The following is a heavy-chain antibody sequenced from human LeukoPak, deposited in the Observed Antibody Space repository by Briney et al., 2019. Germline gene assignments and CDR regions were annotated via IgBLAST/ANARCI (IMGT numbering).Heavy chain of an antibody. Sequence: PGGSLRLSCVASEFTFSNYAMSWVRQTPGKGVEWVSVISNSGSNTYYADSVKGRFTISRDNSKNTLYLQMNSLRAEDTALYHCAKERSLNGGYSDGYFDHWGQGTLVTVSS. CDR3: AKERSLNGGYSDGYFDH. CDR1: EFTFSNYA. D-gene: IGHD4-23*01. CDR2: ISNSGSNT. V-gene: IGHV3-23*01. J-gene: IGHJ4*02.